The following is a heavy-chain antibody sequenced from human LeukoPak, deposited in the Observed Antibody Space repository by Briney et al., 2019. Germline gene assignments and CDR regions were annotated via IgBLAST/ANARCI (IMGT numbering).Heavy chain of an antibody. D-gene: IGHD4-17*01. CDR3: ARVRKDYGDYYFNY. CDR1: GFTFSNSD. V-gene: IGHV3-23*01. CDR2: ISASGGSA. Sequence: GGSLRLSCAASGFTFSNSDMNWVRQAPGKGLEWVSFISASGGSAHYADSVRGRFTISRDNSKNTLYLQMNSLRAEDTAVYYCARVRKDYGDYYFNYWGQGTLVTVSS. J-gene: IGHJ4*02.